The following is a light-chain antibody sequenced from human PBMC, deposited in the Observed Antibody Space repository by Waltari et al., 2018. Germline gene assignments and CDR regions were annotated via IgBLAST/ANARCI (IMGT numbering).Light chain of an antibody. Sequence: QSALTQPRSVSGSPGQSLTLPCTGPRPVVGVFHYVPWYQQHPGKAPKLMIYDVSKRPSGVPDRFSGSKSGNTASLTISGLQAEDEADYYCCSYAGSYTVVFGGGTKLTVL. J-gene: IGLJ2*01. CDR3: CSYAGSYTVV. V-gene: IGLV2-11*01. CDR1: RPVVGVFHY. CDR2: DVS.